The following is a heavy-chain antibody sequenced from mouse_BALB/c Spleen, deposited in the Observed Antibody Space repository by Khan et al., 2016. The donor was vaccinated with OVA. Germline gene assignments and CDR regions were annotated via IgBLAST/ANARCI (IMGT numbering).Heavy chain of an antibody. V-gene: IGHV2-6-4*01. CDR3: AGAYYRYDGYYAMDY. D-gene: IGHD2-14*01. CDR2: IWGGGGT. CDR1: GFSLSRYN. J-gene: IGHJ4*01. Sequence: QVQLKESGPGLVAPSQSLSITCTVSGFSLSRYNIHWVRQPPGKGLEWLGMIWGGGGTDYNSTLKSRLSISKDNSKSQVFLKRNSLQTDDTAMYYCAGAYYRYDGYYAMDYWGQGTSVTVSS.